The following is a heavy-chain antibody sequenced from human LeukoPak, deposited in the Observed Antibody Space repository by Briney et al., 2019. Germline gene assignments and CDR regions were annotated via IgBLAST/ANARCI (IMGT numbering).Heavy chain of an antibody. V-gene: IGHV3-48*01. CDR2: ISSSSSTI. CDR1: GFSFSSYI. D-gene: IGHD2-2*01. CDR3: ARDLEIVVVPAATRGDY. J-gene: IGHJ4*02. Sequence: GGSLRLSCAASGFSFSSYIMNWVRQAPGKGLEWVSHISSSSSTIYYADSVKGRFTISRDNSKNTLYLQMNSLRAEDTAVYYCARDLEIVVVPAATRGDYWGQGTLVTVSS.